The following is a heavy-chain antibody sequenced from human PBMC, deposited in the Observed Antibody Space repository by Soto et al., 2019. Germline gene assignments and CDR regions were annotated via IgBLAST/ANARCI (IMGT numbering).Heavy chain of an antibody. Sequence: SGESLKISCKGSGYNFTTFWIGWVRQMPGKGLEWMGIIYPGDSETKYSPDFEGQATISADRSTNTAYLQWRSLRASDTAMYYCARLGFPGAIYFDSWGLGTLVTVSS. V-gene: IGHV5-51*01. CDR3: ARLGFPGAIYFDS. J-gene: IGHJ4*02. CDR1: GYNFTTFW. CDR2: IYPGDSET.